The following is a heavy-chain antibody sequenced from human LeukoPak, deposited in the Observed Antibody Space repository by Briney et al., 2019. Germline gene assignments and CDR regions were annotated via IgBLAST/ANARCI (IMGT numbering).Heavy chain of an antibody. D-gene: IGHD2-2*02. CDR3: ARANPTIPIFYFDF. CDR1: GFTFRSHG. CDR2: ISSSADRI. V-gene: IGHV3-48*01. J-gene: IGHJ4*02. Sequence: HPGGSLRLSCVGFGFTFRSHGMNWVRQAPGKGPEWISYISSSADRIYYADSVRGRLAISRDNDRNSLFLDMNTLRAEDTAVYYCARANPTIPIFYFDFWGRGTLVTVSS.